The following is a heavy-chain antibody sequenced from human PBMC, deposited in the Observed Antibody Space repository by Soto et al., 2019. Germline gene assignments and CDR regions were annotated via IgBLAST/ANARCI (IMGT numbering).Heavy chain of an antibody. CDR1: GYTFTGYY. J-gene: IGHJ4*02. CDR2: INPNSGGT. CDR3: ARRGGYSSGWYALEY. D-gene: IGHD6-19*01. V-gene: IGHV1-2*02. Sequence: ASVKVSCKASGYTFTGYYMHWVLQAPGQRLEWMGWINPNSGGTNYAQKFQGRVTMTRDTSISTAYMELSRLRSDDTAVYYCARRGGYSSGWYALEYWGQGTLVTVSS.